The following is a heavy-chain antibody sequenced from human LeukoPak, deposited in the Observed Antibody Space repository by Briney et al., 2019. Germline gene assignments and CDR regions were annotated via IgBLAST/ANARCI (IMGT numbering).Heavy chain of an antibody. V-gene: IGHV3-23*01. CDR1: GCTFNNYA. D-gene: IGHD4-17*01. Sequence: GGSLRLSCAASGCTFNNYAMNWVRQAPGKGLEWVSSICGGGDTTYYADSAKRRFTTSRDNSQNTLYLQTNSLTAEDTAVYYLARDYADDVGNFFFDYWGRGTLVTVSS. CDR3: ARDYADDVGNFFFDY. CDR2: ICGGGDTT. J-gene: IGHJ4*02.